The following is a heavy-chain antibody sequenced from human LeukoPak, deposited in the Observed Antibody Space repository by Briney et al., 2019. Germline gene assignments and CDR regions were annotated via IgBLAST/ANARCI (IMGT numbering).Heavy chain of an antibody. J-gene: IGHJ4*02. CDR1: GFTFNNYG. CDR3: GKESDEYSSSSSDY. Sequence: GRSLRLSCAASGFTFNNYGMQWVRQAPGKGLEWVAVISYTGNTKYYVDSVKGRFTISRDNSKNTLYLQMNSLRAEDTAVYYCGKESDEYSSSSSDYWGQGTLVTVSS. D-gene: IGHD6-6*01. CDR2: ISYTGNTK. V-gene: IGHV3-30*18.